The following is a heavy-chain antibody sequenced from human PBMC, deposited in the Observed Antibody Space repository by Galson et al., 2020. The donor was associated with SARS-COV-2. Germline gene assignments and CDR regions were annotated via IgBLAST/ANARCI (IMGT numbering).Heavy chain of an antibody. D-gene: IGHD3-16*01. V-gene: IGHV3-30-3*01. CDR3: ASPYYDCVWGSYGNFDY. CDR1: GFTFSSYA. CDR2: ISYDGSNK. J-gene: IGHJ4*02. Sequence: GESLKISCAASGFTFSSYAMHWVRQAPGKGLEWVAVISYDGSNKYYADSVKGRFTISRDNSKNTLYLQINSLRAEDTAVYYCASPYYDCVWGSYGNFDYWGQGTLVTVSS.